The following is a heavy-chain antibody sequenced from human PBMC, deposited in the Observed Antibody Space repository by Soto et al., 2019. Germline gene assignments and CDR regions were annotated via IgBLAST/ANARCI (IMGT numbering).Heavy chain of an antibody. Sequence: SAPLSFTSTVSYGSISSRGDYCIFIGHHPGKGLEWIGYIYYSGSTYYNPSLKSRVTISVDTSKNQFSLKLSSVTAADTAVYYCARGSYYYYYYGMDVWGQGTTVTVSS. V-gene: IGHV4-31*03. D-gene: IGHD3-10*01. J-gene: IGHJ6*02. CDR3: ARGSYYYYYYGMDV. CDR2: IYYSGST. CDR1: YGSISSRGDY.